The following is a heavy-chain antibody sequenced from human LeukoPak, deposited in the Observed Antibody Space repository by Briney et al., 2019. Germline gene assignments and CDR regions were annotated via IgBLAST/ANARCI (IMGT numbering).Heavy chain of an antibody. D-gene: IGHD6-13*01. Sequence: ASVKVSCKASGYTFTSCDINWVRQATGQGLVWMGWMNPNSGNTGYAQKFQGRVTMTRNTSISTAYMELSSLRSEDTAVYYCATGYSSSWYEYWGQGTLVTVSS. CDR3: ATGYSSSWYEY. CDR1: GYTFTSCD. V-gene: IGHV1-8*01. J-gene: IGHJ4*02. CDR2: MNPNSGNT.